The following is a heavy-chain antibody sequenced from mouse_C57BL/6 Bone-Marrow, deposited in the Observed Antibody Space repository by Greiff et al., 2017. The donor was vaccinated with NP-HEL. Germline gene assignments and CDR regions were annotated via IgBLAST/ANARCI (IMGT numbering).Heavy chain of an antibody. J-gene: IGHJ3*01. D-gene: IGHD2-5*01. CDR2: IYPGNSDT. CDR1: GYTFTSYW. V-gene: IGHV1-5*01. CDR3: TRNYYSNPFAY. Sequence: EVQLQQSGTVLARPGASVKMSCKTSGYTFTSYWMHWVKQKPGQGLEWIGAIYPGNSDTSYNQKFQGKAKLTAVTSASTAYMELSSLTNEDSAVYYCTRNYYSNPFAYWGQGTLVTVSA.